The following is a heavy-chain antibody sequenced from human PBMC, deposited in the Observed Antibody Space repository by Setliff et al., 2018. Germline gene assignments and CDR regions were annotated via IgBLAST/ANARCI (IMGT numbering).Heavy chain of an antibody. CDR2: ISPYNGNT. CDR1: GYNFITTG. Sequence: ASVKVSCKTSGYNFITTGISWVRQAPGQGPEWMGCISPYNGNTNYAQKFQDRVTMTTDTSTATVYMELKNLRSDDTAVYHCARSSGPRVVLAADFDYWGQGTLVTVSS. J-gene: IGHJ4*02. V-gene: IGHV1-18*01. D-gene: IGHD5-12*01. CDR3: ARSSGPRVVLAADFDY.